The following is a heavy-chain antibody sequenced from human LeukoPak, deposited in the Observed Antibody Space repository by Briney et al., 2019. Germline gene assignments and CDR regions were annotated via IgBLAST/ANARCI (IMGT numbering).Heavy chain of an antibody. D-gene: IGHD5-24*01. CDR1: GFTFSSYA. CDR3: ARSEMATISPEDY. CDR2: IRYDGSNK. V-gene: IGHV3-30*02. Sequence: GGSLRLSCAASGFTFSSYAMSWVRQAPGKGLEWVAFIRYDGSNKYYADSVKGRFTISRDNSKNTLYLQMNSLRAEDTAVYYCARSEMATISPEDYWGQGTLVTVSS. J-gene: IGHJ4*02.